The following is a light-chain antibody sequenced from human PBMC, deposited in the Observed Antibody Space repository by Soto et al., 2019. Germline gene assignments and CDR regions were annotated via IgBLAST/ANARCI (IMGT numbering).Light chain of an antibody. CDR1: QSVNSRF. CDR3: QQYINYPWT. V-gene: IGKV3-20*01. CDR2: GAS. J-gene: IGKJ1*01. Sequence: EIVLTQYTGTLSLSPGEGATLSCRASQSVNSRFLAWYQQKPGQAPRLLIYGASSRATGIPDRFSGSGSGTDFTLTISRLEPEDFAIYYCQQYINYPWTFGQGTKVDIK.